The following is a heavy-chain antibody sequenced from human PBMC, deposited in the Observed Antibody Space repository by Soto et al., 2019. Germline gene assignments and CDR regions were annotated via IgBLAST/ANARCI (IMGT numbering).Heavy chain of an antibody. CDR3: AGYYYDSSGHFFDY. Sequence: EVQLVESGGGPVKPGGSLRLSCAASGFTFSSYSMNWVRQAPGKGLEWVSSISSSSSYIYYADSVKGRFTISRDNAKNSLYLHMNSLRAEDTAVYYCAGYYYDSSGHFFDYWGQGTLVTVSS. D-gene: IGHD3-22*01. CDR1: GFTFSSYS. CDR2: ISSSSSYI. V-gene: IGHV3-21*01. J-gene: IGHJ4*02.